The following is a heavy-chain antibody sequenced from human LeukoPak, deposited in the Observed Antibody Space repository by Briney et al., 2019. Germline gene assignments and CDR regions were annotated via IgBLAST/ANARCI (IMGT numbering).Heavy chain of an antibody. V-gene: IGHV4-4*07. CDR3: ARGRYCSADICSGGDAFDI. CDR2: IYTRGST. CDR1: GVSINNYY. D-gene: IGHD2-15*01. J-gene: IGHJ3*02. Sequence: SETLSLTCTVSGVSINNYYWSWIRQPAGKGLEGIGRIYTRGSTNYNPSLKSRVTMSVDTSKNQFSLKLSSVTAADTAVYYCARGRYCSADICSGGDAFDIWGQGTMVSVSS.